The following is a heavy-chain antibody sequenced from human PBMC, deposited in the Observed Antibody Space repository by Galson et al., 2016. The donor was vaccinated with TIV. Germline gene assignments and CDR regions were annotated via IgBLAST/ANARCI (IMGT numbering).Heavy chain of an antibody. CDR1: GFTFSSYA. CDR3: ARDLGSSAYFDY. CDR2: ISYDGTNR. D-gene: IGHD6-6*01. V-gene: IGHV3-30-3*01. Sequence: SLRLSCAASGFTFSSYAMHWVRQAPGKGLQWVAVISYDGTNRFYADSVKGRFTISRDSSKNTLYLQMSSLRTEDTAVYFCARDLGSSAYFDYWGQGTLVTVSS. J-gene: IGHJ4*02.